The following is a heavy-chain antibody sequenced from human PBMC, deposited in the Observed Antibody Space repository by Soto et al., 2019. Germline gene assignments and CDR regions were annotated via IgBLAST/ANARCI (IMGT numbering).Heavy chain of an antibody. J-gene: IGHJ6*02. CDR1: GYTFTSYG. CDR2: ISAYNGNT. Sequence: QVQLVQSGAEVKKPGASVKVSCKASGYTFTSYGISWVRHAPGQGLEWMEWISAYNGNTNYAQKLQGRVTMTTDTSTSTAYMELRSLRSDDTAVYYCARGPRVTTSSGYYYGMDVWGQGTTVTVS. D-gene: IGHD4-17*01. V-gene: IGHV1-18*01. CDR3: ARGPRVTTSSGYYYGMDV.